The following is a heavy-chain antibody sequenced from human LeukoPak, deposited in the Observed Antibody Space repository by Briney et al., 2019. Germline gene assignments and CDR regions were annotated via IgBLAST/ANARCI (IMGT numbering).Heavy chain of an antibody. V-gene: IGHV3-9*03. D-gene: IGHD2-8*02. CDR2: ISWNTGGI. Sequence: GRSLRLSCAASGFTFDNYAMHWVRQAPGKGLEWVSGISWNTGGIGYADSVKGRFTISRDNAKNSLYLQMDSLRAEDMALYYCAKDEFVASAFTGAFDIWGQGTMVTVSS. CDR1: GFTFDNYA. J-gene: IGHJ3*02. CDR3: AKDEFVASAFTGAFDI.